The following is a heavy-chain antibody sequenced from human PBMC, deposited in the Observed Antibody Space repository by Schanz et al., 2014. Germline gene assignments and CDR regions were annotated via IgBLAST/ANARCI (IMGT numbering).Heavy chain of an antibody. V-gene: IGHV1-8*02. CDR2: MNPKTGNT. J-gene: IGHJ6*03. D-gene: IGHD2-21*01. CDR1: GYTFTSYG. CDR3: ARALKGKVAIVGVIAAQNYYYMDV. Sequence: QVQLVQSGAEVKKPGASVKVSCKASGYTFTSYGISWVRQAPGQGLEWMGWMNPKTGNTDHAQKFQGRVSMTWDTSTSTAYLDLSRLRSEDTGVYYCARALKGKVAIVGVIAAQNYYYMDVWGKGTTVTGSS.